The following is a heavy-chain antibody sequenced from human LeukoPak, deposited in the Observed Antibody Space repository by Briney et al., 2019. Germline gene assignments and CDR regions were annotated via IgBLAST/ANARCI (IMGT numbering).Heavy chain of an antibody. CDR2: INPNSGGT. V-gene: IGHV1-2*02. CDR3: AREDCSSTSCSLGDY. J-gene: IGHJ4*02. D-gene: IGHD2-2*01. Sequence: ASVKVSCKASGYTFTGYYMHWVRQAPGQGLEWMGWINPNSGGTNYAQKFQGRVTMTRDTSISTAYMELSRLRSDDTAVYYCAREDCSSTSCSLGDYWGQGTLVTVSS. CDR1: GYTFTGYY.